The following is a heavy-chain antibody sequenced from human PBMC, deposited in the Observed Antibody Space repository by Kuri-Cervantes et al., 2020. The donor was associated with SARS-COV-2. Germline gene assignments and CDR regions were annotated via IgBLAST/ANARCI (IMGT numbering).Heavy chain of an antibody. CDR2: IYYLGNA. V-gene: IGHV4-39*02. D-gene: IGHD2-2*01. CDR3: ARARIYCSSTSCRPVAFDI. J-gene: IGHJ3*02. CDR1: GGTINSNTNY. Sequence: SETLSLTCSVSGGTINSNTNYWAWLRQTPGKGLEWIGSIYYLGNAYYNPSLQCRVIITLDSSNNQFSLRLSSVTAADTAVYYCARARIYCSSTSCRPVAFDIWGQGTMVTVSS.